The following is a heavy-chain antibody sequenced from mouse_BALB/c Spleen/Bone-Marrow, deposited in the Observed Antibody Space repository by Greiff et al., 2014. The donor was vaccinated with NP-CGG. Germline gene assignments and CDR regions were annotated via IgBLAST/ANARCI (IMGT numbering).Heavy chain of an antibody. CDR2: ISSDSTI. D-gene: IGHD1-2*01. V-gene: IGHV5-17*02. J-gene: IGHJ4*01. CDR1: GFTFSNFG. Sequence: DVQLVESGGGLVQPGGSRKLSCAASGFTFSNFGMHWVRQAPEKGLEWVAYISSDSTIYYADTVKGRFTISRDNPTNTLFLQMASLRSEDTAMYYCARDYGYGAMDYWGQGTSVTVSS. CDR3: ARDYGYGAMDY.